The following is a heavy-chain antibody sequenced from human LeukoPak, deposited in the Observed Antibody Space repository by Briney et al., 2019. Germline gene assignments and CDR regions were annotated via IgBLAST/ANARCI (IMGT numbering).Heavy chain of an antibody. CDR1: GFTFSSNW. CDR2: IISNENSA. V-gene: IGHV3-74*01. D-gene: IGHD6-13*01. CDR3: VRGGIASAFDI. J-gene: IGHJ3*02. Sequence: GSLRLSCAASGFTFSSNWMHWVRQAPGKGLVWVSRIISNENSATYADSVKGRFTTSRDNAKNTLYLQMNSLRAEDTAVYYCVRGGIASAFDIWGQGTMVTVSS.